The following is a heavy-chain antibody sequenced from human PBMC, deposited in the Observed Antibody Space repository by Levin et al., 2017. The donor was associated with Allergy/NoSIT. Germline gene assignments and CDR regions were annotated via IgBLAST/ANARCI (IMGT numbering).Heavy chain of an antibody. CDR2: IYYSGST. Sequence: NTSETLSLTCTVSGGSISSSSYYWGWIRQPPGKGLEWIGSIYYSGSTYYNPSLKSRVTISVDTSKNQFSLKLSSVTAADTAVYYCARHPEYSSSWYAPNDAFDIWGQGTMVTVSS. J-gene: IGHJ3*02. CDR1: GGSISSSSYY. D-gene: IGHD6-13*01. CDR3: ARHPEYSSSWYAPNDAFDI. V-gene: IGHV4-39*01.